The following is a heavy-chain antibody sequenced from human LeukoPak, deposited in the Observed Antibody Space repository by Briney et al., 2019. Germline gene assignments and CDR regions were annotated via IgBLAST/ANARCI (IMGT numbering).Heavy chain of an antibody. V-gene: IGHV5-51*01. J-gene: IGHJ4*02. CDR3: ARKLQYCGGYCYDFDY. D-gene: IGHD2-21*02. CDR2: IYPGDYDT. CDR1: GYSFTSYW. Sequence: GAPLKISCKGFGYSFTSYWIGGVRQMPGKGLGWLGIIYPGDYDTRYSPSFQGLVTISADKSISTAYLQWSSLKASDAAMYYCARKLQYCGGYCYDFDYWGQGTLVTVSS.